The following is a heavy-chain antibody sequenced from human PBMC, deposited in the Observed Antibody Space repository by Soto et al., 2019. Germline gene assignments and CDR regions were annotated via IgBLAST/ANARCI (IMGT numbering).Heavy chain of an antibody. CDR3: PRHNDLWRGYYGYYYYGMDV. J-gene: IGHJ6*02. CDR2: IYYSGST. Sequence: TETLSLTCTVSGGSISSGGYYWSWIRQHPGKGLEWIGSIYYSGSTYYNPSLKSRVTISVDTSKNQFSLKLSSVTAADTPVYYCPRHNDLWRGYYGYYYYGMDVWGQGKTVNVS. D-gene: IGHD3-3*01. CDR1: GGSISSGGYY. V-gene: IGHV4-39*01.